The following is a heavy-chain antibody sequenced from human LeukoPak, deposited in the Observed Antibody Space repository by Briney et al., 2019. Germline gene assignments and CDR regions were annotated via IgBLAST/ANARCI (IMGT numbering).Heavy chain of an antibody. CDR2: IYYSGST. CDR3: ARVSYSGSYQNWFDP. Sequence: PSETLSLTCTVSGGSISSSSYYWGWIRQPPGKGLEWIGYIYYSGSTNYNPSLKSRVTISVDTSKNQFSLKLSSVTAADTAVYYCARVSYSGSYQNWFDPWGQGTLVTVSS. J-gene: IGHJ5*02. D-gene: IGHD1-26*01. CDR1: GGSISSSSYY. V-gene: IGHV4-61*05.